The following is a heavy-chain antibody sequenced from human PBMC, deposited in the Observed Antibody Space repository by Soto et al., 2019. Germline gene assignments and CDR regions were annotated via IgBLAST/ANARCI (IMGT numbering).Heavy chain of an antibody. CDR2: IYYTGGP. J-gene: IGHJ3*02. CDR1: GGSIRGYY. Sequence: HVQLLQPGTGLVKPSETLALTCTVYGGSIRGYYWSWIQQPQGEGLEWIGNIYYTGGPKYNPTRKTPVPLSIDTSSIQFSLKFSSVIAVDTAVYYCARLICRWRFDIWGPGKMVTASS. CDR3: ARLICRWRFDI. D-gene: IGHD2-15*01. V-gene: IGHV4-59*08.